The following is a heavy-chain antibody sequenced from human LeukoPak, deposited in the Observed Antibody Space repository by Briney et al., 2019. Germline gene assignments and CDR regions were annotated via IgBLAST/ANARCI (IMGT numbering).Heavy chain of an antibody. D-gene: IGHD2-15*01. CDR1: GFTFSRYW. Sequence: GGSLRLSCAASGFTFSRYWMHWVRRAPGKGLVWVSRIKSDGSSTNYADSVKGRFTISRDNAKNTLYLQMNSLRAEDTAVYYCARGYIENYTYTFGSWGQGTLVTVSS. CDR2: IKSDGSST. CDR3: ARGYIENYTYTFGS. V-gene: IGHV3-74*01. J-gene: IGHJ4*02.